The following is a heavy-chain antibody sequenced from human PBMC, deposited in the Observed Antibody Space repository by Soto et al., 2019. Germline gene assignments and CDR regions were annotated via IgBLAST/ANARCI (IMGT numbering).Heavy chain of an antibody. Sequence: SVKVSCKASGFTFTSSAVQWVRQARGQRLEWIGWIVVGSGNTNYAQKFQERVTITRDMSTSTAYMELSSLRSEDTAVYYCAADSITIPSYYYYYGMDVWGQGTTVTVSS. CDR2: IVVGSGNT. V-gene: IGHV1-58*01. CDR1: GFTFTSSA. CDR3: AADSITIPSYYYYYGMDV. J-gene: IGHJ6*02. D-gene: IGHD3-3*01.